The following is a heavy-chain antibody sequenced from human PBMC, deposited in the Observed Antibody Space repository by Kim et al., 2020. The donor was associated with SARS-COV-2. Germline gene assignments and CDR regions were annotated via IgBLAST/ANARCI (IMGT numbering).Heavy chain of an antibody. J-gene: IGHJ5*02. CDR3: ARGHGIVVVPAAMYRWFDP. CDR2: INHSGST. V-gene: IGHV4-34*01. Sequence: SETLSLTCAVYGGSFSGYYWSWIRQPPGKGLEWIGEINHSGSTNYNPSLKSRVTISVDTSKNQFSLKLSSVTAADTAVYYCARGHGIVVVPAAMYRWFDP. CDR1: GGSFSGYY. D-gene: IGHD2-2*01.